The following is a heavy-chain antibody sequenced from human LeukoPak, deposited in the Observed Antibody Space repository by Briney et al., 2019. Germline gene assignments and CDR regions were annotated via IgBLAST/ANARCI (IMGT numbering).Heavy chain of an antibody. Sequence: GGSLRLSCAASGFTFSSYSVNWVRQAPGKGLEWVSSISSSSSYIYYADSVKGRFTISRDNAKNSLYLQMNSLRAEDTAVYYCARVKSGSYSSDYWGQGTLVTVSS. V-gene: IGHV3-21*01. CDR2: ISSSSSYI. J-gene: IGHJ4*02. CDR3: ARVKSGSYSSDY. D-gene: IGHD1-26*01. CDR1: GFTFSSYS.